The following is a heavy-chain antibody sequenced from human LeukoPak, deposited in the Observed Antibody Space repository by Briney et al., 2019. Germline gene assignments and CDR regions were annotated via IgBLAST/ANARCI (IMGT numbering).Heavy chain of an antibody. CDR1: GFTFSNYG. D-gene: IGHD1-14*01. Sequence: GGSLRLSCAASGFTFSNYGMHWVRQAPGKGLEWVAVISHDGSIKYYEDSVKGRFTISRDNSKNTLYLQMNSLRAEDTAVYYCARDVAYNTFDYWGQGTLVTVSS. J-gene: IGHJ4*02. CDR3: ARDVAYNTFDY. CDR2: ISHDGSIK. V-gene: IGHV3-30*03.